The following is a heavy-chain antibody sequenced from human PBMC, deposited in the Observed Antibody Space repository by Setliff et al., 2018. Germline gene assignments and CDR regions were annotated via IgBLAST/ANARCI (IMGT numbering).Heavy chain of an antibody. D-gene: IGHD7-27*01. J-gene: IGHJ3*02. CDR2: IHSSGNT. CDR1: GGSISTYY. Sequence: SETLSLTCNVSGGSISTYYWSWIRQSAGKGLEWIGRIHSSGNTNYKPSLKSRVTMSVDTTKNQFSLKLSSVTAADTAVYYCARAGAIQGGFDIWGQGTVVTVSS. V-gene: IGHV4-4*07. CDR3: ARAGAIQGGFDI.